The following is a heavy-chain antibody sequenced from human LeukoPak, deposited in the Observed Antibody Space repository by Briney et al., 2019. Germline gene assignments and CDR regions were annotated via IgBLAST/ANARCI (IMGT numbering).Heavy chain of an antibody. D-gene: IGHD1-26*01. CDR3: ARTEYSGSYIDN. CDR2: INSDGSST. CDR1: GFTFISYW. J-gene: IGHJ4*02. V-gene: IGHV3-74*01. Sequence: GGSLRLSCGASGFTFISYWIHWVRQAPGKGLVWVSRINSDGSSTSYADSVKGRFTISIDNAKNTLYLQMDSLRAEDTAVYFCARTEYSGSYIDNSGPRTLVTDSS.